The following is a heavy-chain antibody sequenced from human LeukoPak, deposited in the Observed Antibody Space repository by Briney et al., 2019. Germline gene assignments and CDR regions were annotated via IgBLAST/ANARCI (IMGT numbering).Heavy chain of an antibody. CDR3: ARSKYYFDSSPYYLFDY. CDR1: GYSFSNYW. J-gene: IGHJ4*02. V-gene: IGHV5-51*01. CDR2: ICPGDSNT. D-gene: IGHD3-22*01. Sequence: GESLKISCQGSGYSFSNYWIGWVCQMPGKGLEWMGFICPGDSNTRYSPSFQGQVTISADKSISTAYLQWSSLKASDTAMYYCARSKYYFDSSPYYLFDYWGQGTLVTVSS.